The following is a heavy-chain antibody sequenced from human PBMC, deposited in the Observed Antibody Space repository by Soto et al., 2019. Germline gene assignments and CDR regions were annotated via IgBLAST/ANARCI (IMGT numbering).Heavy chain of an antibody. Sequence: EVQLVESGGGLVKPGGSLRLSCAAAGFTSSTYGMNWVRQAPGKGLEWVSSIGTGSSYIYYADSLNGRFTISRDDAKHSLYPQMNSLRAEDTAVYYCARDTNWYFDLWGRGTLVTVSS. D-gene: IGHD1-26*01. CDR2: IGTGSSYI. J-gene: IGHJ2*01. CDR1: GFTSSTYG. CDR3: ARDTNWYFDL. V-gene: IGHV3-21*01.